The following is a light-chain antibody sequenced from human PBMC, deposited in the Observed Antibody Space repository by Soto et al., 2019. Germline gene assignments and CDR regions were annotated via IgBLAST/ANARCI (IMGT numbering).Light chain of an antibody. CDR3: QQSYSTPPF. Sequence: IQMTQSPSSLSASVGDRVTITCRASQSIISYLNWYQQKPGKAPKLLIYAASSLQSGVPSRFSGSGSGTDFTLPISSLQPEDFATYYCQQSYSTPPFFGQGTRLEIK. J-gene: IGKJ5*01. V-gene: IGKV1-39*01. CDR2: AAS. CDR1: QSIISY.